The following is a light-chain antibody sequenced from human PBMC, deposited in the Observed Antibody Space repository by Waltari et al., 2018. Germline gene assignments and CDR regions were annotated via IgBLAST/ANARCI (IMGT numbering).Light chain of an antibody. Sequence: DIVMTQSPDSLAVSLGERATINCKSSRSILYSSNNKNYLAWYQQKPGRPPKLLINWASSRESGVPDRFSGSGSGTDFTLTISSLQAEDGAVYYCQQYYSFPMFGQGTKVEIK. CDR3: QQYYSFPM. J-gene: IGKJ1*01. CDR2: WAS. V-gene: IGKV4-1*01. CDR1: RSILYSSNNKNY.